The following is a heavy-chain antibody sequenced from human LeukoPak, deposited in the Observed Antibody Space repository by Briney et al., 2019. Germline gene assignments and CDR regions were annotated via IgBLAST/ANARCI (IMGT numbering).Heavy chain of an antibody. CDR3: ARSKEDCCGSFDP. J-gene: IGHJ5*02. V-gene: IGHV3-23*01. D-gene: IGHD2-15*01. CDR2: ISVSATT. Sequence: GGSLGLSCAASGFTFNNYAMSWVRQAPGKGLEWVSAISVSATTYYADSVMGRFTISRDNSKNTLYLQMNSLRVEDTAVYYCARSKEDCCGSFDPWGQGTLVTVSS. CDR1: GFTFNNYA.